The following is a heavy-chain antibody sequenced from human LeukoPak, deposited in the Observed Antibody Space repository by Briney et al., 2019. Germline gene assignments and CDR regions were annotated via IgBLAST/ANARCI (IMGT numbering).Heavy chain of an antibody. Sequence: GGSLRLSCAASGFTFSSYSMNWVRQAPGKGLEWVSYISSSSSTIYYADSVKGRFTISRDNSKNTLYLQMNSLRAEDTAVYYCAKLYYDFWSGYPYYFDYWGQGTLVTVSS. CDR1: GFTFSSYS. J-gene: IGHJ4*02. V-gene: IGHV3-48*01. CDR3: AKLYYDFWSGYPYYFDY. D-gene: IGHD3-3*01. CDR2: ISSSSSTI.